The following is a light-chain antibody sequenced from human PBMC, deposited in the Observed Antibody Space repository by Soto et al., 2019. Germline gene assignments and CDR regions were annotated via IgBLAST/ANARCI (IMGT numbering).Light chain of an antibody. CDR3: QHYNSYSEA. Sequence: DIQMTPSPSPLSATVGNRVTNPCRASQRTSGWLAWYQQKPGKAPKLLIYKASSLESGVPSRFSGSGSGTEFTLTISSLQPDDFATYYCQHYNSYSEAFGQGTKVDIK. J-gene: IGKJ1*01. V-gene: IGKV1-5*03. CDR2: KAS. CDR1: QRTSGW.